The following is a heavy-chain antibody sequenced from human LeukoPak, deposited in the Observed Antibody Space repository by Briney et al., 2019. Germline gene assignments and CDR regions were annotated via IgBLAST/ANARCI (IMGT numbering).Heavy chain of an antibody. J-gene: IGHJ3*02. CDR3: AKAACYYYDNSGYDCSDAFDI. Sequence: GGSLRLSCAASGFTFSSYGMHWVRQAPGKGLEWVAFIRYDGSNKYYADSVKGRFTISRDNSKNTLYLQMNSLRAEDTAVYYCAKAACYYYDNSGYDCSDAFDIWGQGTMVTVSS. V-gene: IGHV3-30*02. CDR2: IRYDGSNK. CDR1: GFTFSSYG. D-gene: IGHD3-22*01.